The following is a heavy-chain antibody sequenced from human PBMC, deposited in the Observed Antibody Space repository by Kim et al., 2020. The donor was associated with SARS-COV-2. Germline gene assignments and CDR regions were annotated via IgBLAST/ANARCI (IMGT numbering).Heavy chain of an antibody. V-gene: IGHV3-30*07. D-gene: IGHD2-8*02. J-gene: IGHJ4*02. CDR3: TRHSNRRYCTGTDCYV. Sequence: DSVEGRFTISRDNSKTTVYLPMNSLRAEDTAVYYCTRHSNRRYCTGTDCYVWGQGTLVTVSS.